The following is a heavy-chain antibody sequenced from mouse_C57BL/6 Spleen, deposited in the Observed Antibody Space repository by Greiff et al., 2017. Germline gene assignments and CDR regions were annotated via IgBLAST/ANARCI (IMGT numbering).Heavy chain of an antibody. V-gene: IGHV1-63*01. CDR1: GYTFTNYW. CDR3: AREDYGMYYFDY. CDR2: IYPGGGYT. D-gene: IGHD1-1*02. Sequence: VQRVESGAELVRPGTSVKMSCKASGYTFTNYWIGWAKQRPGHGLEWIGDIYPGGGYTNYNEKFKGKATLTADKSSSTAYMQFSSLTSEDSAIYYCAREDYGMYYFDYWGQGTTLTVSS. J-gene: IGHJ2*01.